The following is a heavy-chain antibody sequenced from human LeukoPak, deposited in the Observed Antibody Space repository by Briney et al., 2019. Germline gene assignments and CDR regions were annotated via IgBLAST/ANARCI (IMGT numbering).Heavy chain of an antibody. CDR3: ATSATIVVGPNYYYMDV. Sequence: SQTLSLTCTVSGGSISSGIHYWSWIRQPAGKGLEWIGRIYTSGSTNYNPSLKSRVTISVDTAKNQFSLKLSSVTAADTAVYYCATSATIVVGPNYYYMDVWGKGTTVSVSS. CDR1: GGSISSGIHY. J-gene: IGHJ6*03. V-gene: IGHV4-61*02. D-gene: IGHD2-2*01. CDR2: IYTSGST.